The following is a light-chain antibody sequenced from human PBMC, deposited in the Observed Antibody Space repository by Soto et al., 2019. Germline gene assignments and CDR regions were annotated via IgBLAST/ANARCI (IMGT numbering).Light chain of an antibody. J-gene: IGKJ1*01. Sequence: IQMTKSPSSLSVSVGDRVTINCRASQSISSYLNWYQQKPGKAPKLLLYAASSLQREVPSMFIDSGSGTDFTLTFRILHPEDIATYYFQQRYSTPRTFGQGTTVEIK. V-gene: IGKV1-39*01. CDR3: QQRYSTPRT. CDR2: AAS. CDR1: QSISSY.